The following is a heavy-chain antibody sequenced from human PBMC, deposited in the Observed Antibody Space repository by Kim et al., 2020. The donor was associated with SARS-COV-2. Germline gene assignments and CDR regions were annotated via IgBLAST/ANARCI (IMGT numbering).Heavy chain of an antibody. D-gene: IGHD3-22*01. Sequence: SETLSLTCTVSGGSISSGGYYWSWIRQHPGKGLEWIGYIYYSGSTYYNPSLKSRVTISVDTSKNQFSLKLSSVTAADTAVYYCARGWGDDSSGYENDAFDIWGQGTMVTVSS. J-gene: IGHJ3*02. CDR3: ARGWGDDSSGYENDAFDI. V-gene: IGHV4-31*03. CDR1: GGSISSGGYY. CDR2: IYYSGST.